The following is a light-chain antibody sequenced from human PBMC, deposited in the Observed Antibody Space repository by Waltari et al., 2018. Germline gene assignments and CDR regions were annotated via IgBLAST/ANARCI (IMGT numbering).Light chain of an antibody. V-gene: IGKV3-20*01. CDR3: QHYVRLPAT. Sequence: EIVLTQSPGTLSLSPGERATLSSRASHSVSRTLAWYQQKPGQAPKHLIYGAAIRATGIPDRFTGSGYGTDFSLTISSLEPEDFAIYFCQHYVRLPATFGQGTKVEIK. CDR1: HSVSRT. J-gene: IGKJ1*01. CDR2: GAA.